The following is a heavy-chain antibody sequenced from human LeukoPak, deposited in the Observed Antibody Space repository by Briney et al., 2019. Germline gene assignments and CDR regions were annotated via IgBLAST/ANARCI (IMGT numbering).Heavy chain of an antibody. CDR2: INQDGSDK. V-gene: IGHV3-7*01. J-gene: IGHJ6*02. D-gene: IGHD3-10*01. CDR3: AWYGVTHGLDV. Sequence: PGGSLRLFCAASGFSLSNYWMGWGRQAPGKGLEWVANINQDGSDKYYVDSVMGRFTISKDNAKNSVYLQMNSLRPEDTAIYYCAWYGVTHGLDVWGQGTTVTVSS. CDR1: GFSLSNYW.